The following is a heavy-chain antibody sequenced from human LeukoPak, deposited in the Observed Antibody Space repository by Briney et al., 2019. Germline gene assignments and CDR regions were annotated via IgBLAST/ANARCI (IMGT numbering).Heavy chain of an antibody. V-gene: IGHV3-23*01. CDR2: TSGGGETT. CDR3: ARDYADYVGYFFFDY. J-gene: IGHJ4*02. CDR1: GFTFNNYA. D-gene: IGHD4-17*01. Sequence: GGSLRLSCAASGFTFNNYAMNWVRRAPGKGLEWVSSTSGGGETTYYADSAKGRFTISRDNSQNTLYLQMNSLRAEDTAVYYCARDYADYVGYFFFDYWGQGTLVTVSS.